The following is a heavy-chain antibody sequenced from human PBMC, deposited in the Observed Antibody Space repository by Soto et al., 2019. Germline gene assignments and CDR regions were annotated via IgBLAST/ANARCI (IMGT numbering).Heavy chain of an antibody. J-gene: IGHJ6*02. V-gene: IGHV4-34*01. CDR1: GGSFSGYY. CDR3: ARGSRTDCSSTSCRHRTIGAPKPMDV. D-gene: IGHD2-2*01. CDR2: INHSGST. Sequence: SETLSLTCAVYGGSFSGYYWSWIRQPPGKGLEWIGEINHSGSTNYNPSLKSRVTISVDTSKNQFSLKLSSVTAADTAVYYCARGSRTDCSSTSCRHRTIGAPKPMDVWGQGTTLTVYS.